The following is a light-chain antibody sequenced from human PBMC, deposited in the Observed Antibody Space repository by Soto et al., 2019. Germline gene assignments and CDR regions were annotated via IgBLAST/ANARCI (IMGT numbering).Light chain of an antibody. J-gene: IGKJ1*01. CDR2: GAS. V-gene: IGKV1-39*01. CDR3: QQSHSTPWT. CDR1: QTITTY. Sequence: DIQMTQSPSSLSASVGDRVTITCRASQTITTYLNWYQQKPGEAPKLLIYGASSLQSGVPSRLTGSGSGTDFTLTISSLQPEDFATYHCQQSHSTPWTFGQGTKVEIK.